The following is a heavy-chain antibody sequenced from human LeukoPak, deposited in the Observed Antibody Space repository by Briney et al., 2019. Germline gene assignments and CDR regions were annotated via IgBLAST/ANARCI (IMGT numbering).Heavy chain of an antibody. CDR3: ARDPTTVVTTPYYFDF. Sequence: SETLSLTCAVHGGSFSGYHRNWIRQSPGKGLEWIGEINDRGHTNYNPSLESRITISVDTSKKQFSLNLSSVTAADTAVYYCARDPTTVVTTPYYFDFWGQGTLVTVSS. CDR2: INDRGHT. J-gene: IGHJ4*02. CDR1: GGSFSGYH. D-gene: IGHD4-23*01. V-gene: IGHV4-34*01.